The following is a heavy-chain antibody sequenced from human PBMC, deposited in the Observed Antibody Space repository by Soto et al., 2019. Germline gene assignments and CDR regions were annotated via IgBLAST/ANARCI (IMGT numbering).Heavy chain of an antibody. CDR3: ARLAYYYGSGRALLFDS. J-gene: IGHJ4*02. CDR1: GGSISSYY. D-gene: IGHD3-10*01. V-gene: IGHV4-59*01. CDR2: IYYSGST. Sequence: SETLSLTCTVSGGSISSYYWSWIRQPPGKGLEWIGYIYYSGSTNYNPSLKSRVTISVDTSKNQFSLKLSSVTAADTAVYYCARLAYYYGSGRALLFDSWGQGTLVTVSS.